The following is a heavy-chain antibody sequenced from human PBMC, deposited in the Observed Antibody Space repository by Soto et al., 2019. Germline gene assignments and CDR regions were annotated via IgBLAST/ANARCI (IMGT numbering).Heavy chain of an antibody. CDR2: INPNSGGT. J-gene: IGHJ6*02. CDR1: GYTFTGYY. D-gene: IGHD3-10*01. CDR3: ARDAITMVRGVHGGYYYGMDV. Sequence: ASLKVSCKASGYTFTGYYMHWVRQAPGQGLEWMGWINPNSGGTNYAQKFQGWVTMTRDTSISTAYMELSRLRSDDTAVYYCARDAITMVRGVHGGYYYGMDVWGQGTTVTVSS. V-gene: IGHV1-2*04.